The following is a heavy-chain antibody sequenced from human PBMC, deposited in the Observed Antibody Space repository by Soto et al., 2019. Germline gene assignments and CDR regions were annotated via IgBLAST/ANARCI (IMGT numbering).Heavy chain of an antibody. Sequence: EVQLVESGGGLVQPGGSLRLSCAASGFTFSLYSMSWVRQAPGKGLEWVSYISRSSTGIHYADSVKGRFTISRDDATNSMHLQINSLRDGDTAVDYCARAVTWGLDVWGQGTTVSISS. CDR2: ISRSSTGI. D-gene: IGHD3-10*01. CDR1: GFTFSLYS. CDR3: ARAVTWGLDV. V-gene: IGHV3-48*02. J-gene: IGHJ6*02.